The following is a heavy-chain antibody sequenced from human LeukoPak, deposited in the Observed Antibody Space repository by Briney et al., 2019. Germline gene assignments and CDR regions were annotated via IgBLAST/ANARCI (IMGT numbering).Heavy chain of an antibody. Sequence: PGRSLRLSCAASGFTFSSYGMHWVRQAPGKGLEWGAVISYDGSNKYYADSVKGRFTISRDNSKNTLYLQMNSLRAEDTAVYYCAKDGGSYWSGYYFDYWGQGTLVTVSS. CDR3: AKDGGSYWSGYYFDY. CDR2: ISYDGSNK. CDR1: GFTFSSYG. D-gene: IGHD1-26*01. V-gene: IGHV3-30*18. J-gene: IGHJ4*02.